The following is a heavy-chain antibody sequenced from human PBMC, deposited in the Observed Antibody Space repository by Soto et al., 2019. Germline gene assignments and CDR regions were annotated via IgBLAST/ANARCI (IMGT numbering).Heavy chain of an antibody. V-gene: IGHV3-23*01. J-gene: IGHJ5*02. D-gene: IGHD6-6*01. Sequence: PGGSLRLSCAASGFTFSSYAMSWVRQAPGKGLEWVSAISGSGGSTYYADSVKGRFTISRDNSKNTLYLQMNSLRAEDTAVYYCAKNEEEAARPPNWFDPWGQGTLVTVSS. CDR2: ISGSGGST. CDR3: AKNEEEAARPPNWFDP. CDR1: GFTFSSYA.